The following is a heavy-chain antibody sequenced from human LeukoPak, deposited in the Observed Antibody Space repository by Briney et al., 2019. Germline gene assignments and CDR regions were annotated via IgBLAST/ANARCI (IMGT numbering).Heavy chain of an antibody. Sequence: LSLTCAVYGGSFSGYYWSWIRQAPGKGLEWVSYISSSGSTIYYADSVKGRFTISRDNAKNSLYLQMNSLRAEDTAVYYCARDEVVNYWGQGTLVTVSS. CDR3: ARDEVVNY. J-gene: IGHJ4*02. CDR2: ISSSGSTI. D-gene: IGHD2-15*01. CDR1: GGSFSGYY. V-gene: IGHV3-11*01.